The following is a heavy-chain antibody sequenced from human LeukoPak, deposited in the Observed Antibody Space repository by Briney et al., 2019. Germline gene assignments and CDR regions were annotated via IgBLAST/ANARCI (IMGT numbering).Heavy chain of an antibody. J-gene: IGHJ4*02. CDR3: ARSLGSYGEGFDY. V-gene: IGHV3-33*01. D-gene: IGHD4-17*01. CDR2: IWYDGSNK. CDR1: GFTFSSYG. Sequence: GGSLRLSCAASGFTFSSYGMHWFRQAPGKGLEWVAVIWYDGSNKYYGDSVKGRFTISRDNSKNTLYLQMNSLRAEDTAVYYCARSLGSYGEGFDYWGQGTLVTVSS.